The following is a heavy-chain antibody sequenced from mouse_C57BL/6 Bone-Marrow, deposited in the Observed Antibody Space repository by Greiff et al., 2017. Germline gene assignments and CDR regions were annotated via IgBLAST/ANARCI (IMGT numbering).Heavy chain of an antibody. CDR3: ARSSGGYFDY. V-gene: IGHV3-6*01. CDR2: ISYDGSN. Sequence: EVQLVESGPGLVKPSQSLSLTCSVTGYSITSGYYWNWIRQFPGNKLEWMGYISYDGSNNYNPSLKNRISITRDTSKNQFFLKLNSVTTEDTATYYCARSSGGYFDYWGQGTTLTVSS. J-gene: IGHJ2*01. CDR1: GYSITSGYY. D-gene: IGHD3-2*02.